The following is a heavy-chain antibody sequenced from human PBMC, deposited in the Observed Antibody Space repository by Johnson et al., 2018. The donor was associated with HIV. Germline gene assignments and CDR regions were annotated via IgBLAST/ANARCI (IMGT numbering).Heavy chain of an antibody. J-gene: IGHJ3*02. D-gene: IGHD6-13*01. CDR3: ARVRTAAGFDAFDI. Sequence: MLLVESGGGVVQPGGSLRLSCAASGFTFEDYGMSWVREAPGKGLEWVSGINWNGGSTGYVDSVKGRFTISRDNAKNSLYLQMNSLRAEDTALYYCARVRTAAGFDAFDIWGQGTMVTVSS. CDR1: GFTFEDYG. V-gene: IGHV3-20*04. CDR2: INWNGGST.